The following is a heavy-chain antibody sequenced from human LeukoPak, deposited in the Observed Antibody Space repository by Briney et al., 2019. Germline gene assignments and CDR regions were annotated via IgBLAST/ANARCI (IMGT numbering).Heavy chain of an antibody. CDR1: GYTFTSYY. D-gene: IGHD3-3*01. Sequence: ASVKVSCKASGYTFTSYYMHWVRQAPGQGLEWMGIINPSGGSTSYAQKFQGRVTMTRDMSTSTVYMEPSSLRSEDTAVYYCARGGREMRFGVWGKGTTVTVSS. CDR3: ARGGREMRFGV. CDR2: INPSGGST. V-gene: IGHV1-46*01. J-gene: IGHJ6*04.